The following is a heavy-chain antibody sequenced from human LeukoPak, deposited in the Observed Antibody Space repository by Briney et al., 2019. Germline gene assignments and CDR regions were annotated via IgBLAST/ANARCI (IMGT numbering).Heavy chain of an antibody. V-gene: IGHV3-74*01. J-gene: IGHJ4*02. Sequence: GGSLRLSCAASGFTFSSYWMHWVRQTPGKGLIYISRINNDGSSANYADSVRGRFTISRDNAENTLYLQMNSLRAEDTAVYYCASLGWTASDFDYWGQGTLVTVSS. CDR1: GFTFSSYW. CDR3: ASLGWTASDFDY. CDR2: INNDGSSA. D-gene: IGHD2-15*01.